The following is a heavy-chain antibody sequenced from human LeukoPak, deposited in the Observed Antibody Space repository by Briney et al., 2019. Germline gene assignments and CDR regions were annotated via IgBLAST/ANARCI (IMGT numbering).Heavy chain of an antibody. CDR1: GFIFRDYW. D-gene: IGHD3-22*01. CDR2: ISGSGDST. CDR3: AKRPNYYDSSGFLPYYFDY. J-gene: IGHJ4*02. Sequence: PGGSLKLSCAVSGFIFRDYWMSWVRQAPGKGLEWVSAISGSGDSTYYADSVKGRFTISRDNSKNTLYLQMNSLRAEDTAVYYCAKRPNYYDSSGFLPYYFDYWGQGTLVTVSS. V-gene: IGHV3-23*01.